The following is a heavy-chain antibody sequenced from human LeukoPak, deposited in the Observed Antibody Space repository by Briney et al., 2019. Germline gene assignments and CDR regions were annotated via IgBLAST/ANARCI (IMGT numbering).Heavy chain of an antibody. D-gene: IGHD3-10*01. J-gene: IGHJ4*02. CDR2: ISRSGSTI. CDR1: GFTFSSYE. Sequence: PGGSLRLSCAASGFTFSSYEMNWVRQAPGKGLEWVSYISRSGSTIYYADSVKGRFTISRDNAKNSLYLHMNSLRAEDTAVYYCARSYYPDYWGQGTLVTVSS. V-gene: IGHV3-48*03. CDR3: ARSYYPDY.